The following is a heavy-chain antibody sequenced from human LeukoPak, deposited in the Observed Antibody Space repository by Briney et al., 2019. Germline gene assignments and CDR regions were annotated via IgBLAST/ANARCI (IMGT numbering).Heavy chain of an antibody. CDR1: GGTFSSYA. CDR2: IIPIFGTA. D-gene: IGHD4-17*01. J-gene: IGHJ4*02. V-gene: IGHV1-69*13. Sequence: GASVKVSCKASGGTFSSYAISWVRQAPGQGLEWMGGIIPIFGTANYAQKFQGRVTITADESTSTAYMELSSLRAEDTAVYYCAKNTYGDYGDYWGQGTLVTVSS. CDR3: AKNTYGDYGDY.